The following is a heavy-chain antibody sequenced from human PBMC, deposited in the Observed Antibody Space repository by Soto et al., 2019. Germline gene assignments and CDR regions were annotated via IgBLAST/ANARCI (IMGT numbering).Heavy chain of an antibody. D-gene: IGHD3-10*01. CDR2: ISGGGDNT. J-gene: IGHJ5*02. V-gene: IGHV3-23*01. CDR1: AFTFSRFA. CDR3: AKGLSGSGAYQWFDP. Sequence: PGGSLRLSCAASAFTFSRFAMSWVRQTPGNGLEWVSAISGGGDNTFYADSVKGRFTISRDNSKNTLYLQMNGLRVEDTAVYYCAKGLSGSGAYQWFDPWGQGTLVTVS.